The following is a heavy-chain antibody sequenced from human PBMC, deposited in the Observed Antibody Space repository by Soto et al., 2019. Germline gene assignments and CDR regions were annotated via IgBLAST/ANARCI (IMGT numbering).Heavy chain of an antibody. CDR1: GYTFTSYY. D-gene: IGHD3-9*01. V-gene: IGHV1-46*01. J-gene: IGHJ4*02. CDR2: INPSGGST. CDR3: ARAAYRRLWFLSH. Sequence: ASVKVSCKASGYTFTSYYMHWVRQAPGQGLEWMGIINPSGGSTTYAQKFQGRVTMTRDTSTSTVYMELSSLRSEDTAVYYCARAAYRRLWFLSHWAQGTLVTVSS.